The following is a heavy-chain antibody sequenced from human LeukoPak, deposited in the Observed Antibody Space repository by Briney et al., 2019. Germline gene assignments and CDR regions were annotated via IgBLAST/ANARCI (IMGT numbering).Heavy chain of an antibody. Sequence: ASVKVSCKASGYTFTNYGISWVRQAPGQGLEWMGWISAYNGNTNYAQKLQGRVTMTTDTSTSTAYMELRSLRSDDTAVYYCARGDSSGWYESNWFDPWGQGTLVTVSS. D-gene: IGHD6-19*01. CDR2: ISAYNGNT. V-gene: IGHV1-18*01. CDR3: ARGDSSGWYESNWFDP. CDR1: GYTFTNYG. J-gene: IGHJ5*02.